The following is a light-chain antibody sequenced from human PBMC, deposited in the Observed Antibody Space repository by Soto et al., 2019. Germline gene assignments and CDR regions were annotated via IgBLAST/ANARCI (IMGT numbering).Light chain of an antibody. CDR3: QHYGSSTRT. Sequence: EVVLTQSPGTLSLSPGDTATLSCRATQSSSSGYLAWYQQKPGQAPRLLIYGASSRANGIPDRFSGIVSGADFTLTITGMEPDDFAVYYCQHYGSSTRTFGQGTKVEIK. V-gene: IGKV3-20*01. J-gene: IGKJ1*01. CDR2: GAS. CDR1: QSSSSGY.